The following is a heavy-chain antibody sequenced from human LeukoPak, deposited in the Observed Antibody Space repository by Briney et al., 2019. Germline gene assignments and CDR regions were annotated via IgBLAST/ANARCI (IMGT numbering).Heavy chain of an antibody. CDR1: GGSFSGYY. D-gene: IGHD6-13*01. V-gene: IGHV4-34*01. CDR2: INHSGST. CDR3: ARGFAQAGIAAAVTRRAGWFDP. Sequence: SETLSLTCAVYGGSFSGYYWSWIRQPPGKGLEWIGEINHSGSTNYNPSLKSRVTISVDTSKNQFSLKLSSVTAADTAVYYCARGFAQAGIAAAVTRRAGWFDPWGQGTLVTVSS. J-gene: IGHJ5*02.